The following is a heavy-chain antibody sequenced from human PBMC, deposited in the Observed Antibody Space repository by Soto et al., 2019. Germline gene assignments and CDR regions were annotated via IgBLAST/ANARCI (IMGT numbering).Heavy chain of an antibody. CDR3: VSEAYGDYYYYYGMDV. V-gene: IGHV4-39*01. CDR2: IYYSGST. CDR1: GGSISSSSYY. J-gene: IGHJ6*02. Sequence: SETLSLTCTVSGGSISSSSYYWGWIRQPPGKGLEWIGSIYYSGSTYYNPSLKSRVTISVDTSKNQFSLKLSSVTAADTAVYYCVSEAYGDYYYYYGMDVWGQGTTVTVSS. D-gene: IGHD4-17*01.